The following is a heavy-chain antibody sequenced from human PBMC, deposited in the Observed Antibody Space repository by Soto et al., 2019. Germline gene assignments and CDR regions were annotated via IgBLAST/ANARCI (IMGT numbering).Heavy chain of an antibody. V-gene: IGHV4-59*01. CDR3: ARVGPYSSSWYFDY. CDR2: IYYSGYT. CDR1: GGSISSYY. J-gene: IGHJ4*02. D-gene: IGHD6-13*01. Sequence: QVQLLESGPGLVKPSETLSLTCTVSGGSISSYYWSWIRQPPGKGLEWIGYIYYSGYTNYNPSLRTPVTISVDTSKYQFSRMLSSVTAADTAVYYCARVGPYSSSWYFDYWGQGTPIIVSS.